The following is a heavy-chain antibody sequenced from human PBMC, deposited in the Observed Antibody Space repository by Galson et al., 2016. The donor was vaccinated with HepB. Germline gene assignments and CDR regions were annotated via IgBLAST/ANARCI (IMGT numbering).Heavy chain of an antibody. CDR1: GFTFRSYD. Sequence: SLRLSCAVSGFTFRSYDMHWVRQVTGKGLEWVAAIGSAGDTYYRGSVKGRFAISRENAKKSLFLQMNSLRAGDTAVYYCARGDSSYSGMDGWGQGTAVTVSS. CDR2: IGSAGDT. CDR3: ARGDSSYSGMDG. J-gene: IGHJ6*02. V-gene: IGHV3-13*04. D-gene: IGHD6-6*01.